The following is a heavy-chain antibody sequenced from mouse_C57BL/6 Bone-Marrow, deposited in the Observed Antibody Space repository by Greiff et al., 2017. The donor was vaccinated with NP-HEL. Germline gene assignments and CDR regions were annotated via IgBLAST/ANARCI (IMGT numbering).Heavy chain of an antibody. D-gene: IGHD4-1*01. CDR2: IYPSDSET. CDR1: GYTFTSYW. V-gene: IGHV1-61*01. Sequence: VQLQQPGAELVRPGSSVKLSCKASGYTFTSYWMDWVKQRPGQGLEWIGNIYPSDSETHYNQKFKDKATLTVDKSSSTAYMQLSSLTSEDSAVYYCARSLGRHYAMDYWGQGTSVTVSS. J-gene: IGHJ4*01. CDR3: ARSLGRHYAMDY.